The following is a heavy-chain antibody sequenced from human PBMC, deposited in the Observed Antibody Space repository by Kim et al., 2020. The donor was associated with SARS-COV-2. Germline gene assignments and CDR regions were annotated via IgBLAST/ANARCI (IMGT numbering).Heavy chain of an antibody. D-gene: IGHD3-22*01. CDR3: ARDYYDSSGYSYGMDV. V-gene: IGHV3-30*04. Sequence: AKCRFTIAGDNSNNTLYLQMNSLRAEDTAVYYCARDYYDSSGYSYGMDVWGQGTTVTVSS. J-gene: IGHJ6*02.